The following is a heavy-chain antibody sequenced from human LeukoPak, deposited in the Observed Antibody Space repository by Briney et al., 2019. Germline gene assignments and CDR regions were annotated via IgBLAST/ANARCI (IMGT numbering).Heavy chain of an antibody. V-gene: IGHV4-59*01. D-gene: IGHD4-17*01. CDR2: IYYSGST. J-gene: IGHJ5*02. CDR1: GGSMSSYY. Sequence: SETLSLTCTVSGGSMSSYYWDWIRQPPGKGLEWMGYIYYSGSTNYNPSLKSRVTMSVDTSKNQFSLKLSSVTAADTAVYYCARDLGADYGDYVFDPWGQGTLVIVSS. CDR3: ARDLGADYGDYVFDP.